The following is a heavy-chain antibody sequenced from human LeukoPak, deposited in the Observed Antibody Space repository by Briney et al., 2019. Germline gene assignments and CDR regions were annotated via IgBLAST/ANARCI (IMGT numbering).Heavy chain of an antibody. Sequence: GGSLRLSCAASGFTFSNAWMSWVRQAPGKGLEWVGRIKSKTDGGTTDYAAPVKGRFTISRDDSKNTLYLQMNSLKTEDTAVYYCTTERCSSTSCPEDYYYYYMDVWGKGTTVTVSS. J-gene: IGHJ6*03. CDR1: GFTFSNAW. CDR2: IKSKTDGGTT. D-gene: IGHD2-2*01. CDR3: TTERCSSTSCPEDYYYYYMDV. V-gene: IGHV3-15*01.